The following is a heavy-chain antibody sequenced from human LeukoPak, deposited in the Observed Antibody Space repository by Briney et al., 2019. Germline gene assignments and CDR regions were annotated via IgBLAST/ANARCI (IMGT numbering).Heavy chain of an antibody. CDR2: ISAYNGNT. J-gene: IGHJ6*03. D-gene: IGHD3-9*01. Sequence: ASVKVSCKASGYTFTSYGISWVRQAPGQGLEWMGWISAYNGNTNYAQKLQGRVTMTTDTSTSTAYMELRSLRSDDTAVYYCARLGPLRFFDWLLPQQNYYYYYMDVWGKGTTVTVSS. V-gene: IGHV1-18*01. CDR1: GYTFTSYG. CDR3: ARLGPLRFFDWLLPQQNYYYYYMDV.